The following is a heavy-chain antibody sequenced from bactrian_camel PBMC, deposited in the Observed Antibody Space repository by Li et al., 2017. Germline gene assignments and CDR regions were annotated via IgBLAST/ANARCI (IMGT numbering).Heavy chain of an antibody. CDR1: GDSSRISL. CDR2: IVFGGAAP. D-gene: IGHD2*01. V-gene: IGHV3S54*01. Sequence: VQLVESGGGSVRAGGSLRLSCGVSGDSSRISLMGWFRQAPGKKREGVAAIVFGGAAPYYHNSVKGRFTISADNSKNTVYLQMNTLKPADTAIYYCAAEDYYKLGYVAAHHWGQGTQVTVS. CDR3: AAEDYYKLGYVAAHH. J-gene: IGHJ4*01.